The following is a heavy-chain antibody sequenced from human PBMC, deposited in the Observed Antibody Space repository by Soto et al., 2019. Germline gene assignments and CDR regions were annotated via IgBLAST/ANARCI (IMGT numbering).Heavy chain of an antibody. Sequence: GASVKVSCKASGGTFSSYAINWVRQAPGQGLEWMGRIIPILGIANYAQKFQGRVTITADKSTSTAYMELSSLRSEDRAVYYCARVWSTYDPRANYYYYYGMDVWGQGTTVTVSS. CDR1: GGTFSSYA. D-gene: IGHD2-8*01. CDR3: ARVWSTYDPRANYYYYYGMDV. CDR2: IIPILGIA. J-gene: IGHJ6*02. V-gene: IGHV1-69*04.